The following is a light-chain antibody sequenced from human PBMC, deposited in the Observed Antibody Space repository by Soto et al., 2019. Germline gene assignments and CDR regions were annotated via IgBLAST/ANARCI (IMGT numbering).Light chain of an antibody. J-gene: IGLJ2*01. CDR1: SSDVGGYNY. V-gene: IGLV2-11*01. Sequence: QSALTQPRSVSGSPGQSVTISCTGTSSDVGGYNYVSWYQQHPGKAPKLMIYEVSKRPSGAPDRFSGSKSGNTASLTISGRQTEYEADCYCCSYAGTYTVLFGGGTKLTVL. CDR3: CSYAGTYTVL. CDR2: EVS.